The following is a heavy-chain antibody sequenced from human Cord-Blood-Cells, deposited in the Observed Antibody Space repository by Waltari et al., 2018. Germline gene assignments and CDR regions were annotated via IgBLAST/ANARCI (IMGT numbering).Heavy chain of an antibody. D-gene: IGHD2-15*01. CDR1: GGTFSSYA. CDR2: IIPIFGTA. V-gene: IGHV1-69*01. Sequence: QVQLVQSGAEVKKPGSSVKVSCKASGGTFSSYAISWVRQAPGQGLEWMGGIIPIFGTANYAQKFQGRVTITADESTSTAYMELGSLRSEDTAVYYCARVEGYCSGGSCYYNYYYGMDVWGQGTTVTVSS. J-gene: IGHJ6*02. CDR3: ARVEGYCSGGSCYYNYYYGMDV.